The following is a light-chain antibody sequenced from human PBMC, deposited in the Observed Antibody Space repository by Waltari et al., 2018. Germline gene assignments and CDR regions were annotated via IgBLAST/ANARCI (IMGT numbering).Light chain of an antibody. J-gene: IGKJ4*01. CDR2: DAS. CDR3: QQRSNWLALT. Sequence: EIVLTQSPATLSLSPGERATLSCRASQSVSSYLAWYQQKPGQAPRLLIYDASNRATGIPARFSGSGSATDFTLTISSLEPEDVAVYYCQQRSNWLALTFGGGTKVEIK. V-gene: IGKV3-11*01. CDR1: QSVSSY.